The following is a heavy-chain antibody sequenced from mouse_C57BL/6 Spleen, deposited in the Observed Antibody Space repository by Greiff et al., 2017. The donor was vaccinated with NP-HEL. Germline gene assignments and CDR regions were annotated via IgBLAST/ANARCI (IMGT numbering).Heavy chain of an antibody. J-gene: IGHJ4*01. Sequence: VQLQQSGAELVRPGASVKLSCKASGYTFTDYYINWVKQRPGQGLEWIARIYPGSGNTYYNEKFKGKATLTAEKSSSTAYMQLSSLTSEDSAVYFCERDGLRGFYAMDYWGQGTSVTVSS. CDR1: GYTFTDYY. CDR2: IYPGSGNT. D-gene: IGHD1-1*01. CDR3: ERDGLRGFYAMDY. V-gene: IGHV1-76*01.